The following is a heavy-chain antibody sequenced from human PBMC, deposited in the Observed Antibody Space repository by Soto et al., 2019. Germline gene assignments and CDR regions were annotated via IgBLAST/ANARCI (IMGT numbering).Heavy chain of an antibody. Sequence: EVQLLESGGGLVQPGGSLRLSCAASGFIFSPYGMSWVRQAPGKGLEWVSTISGNGVGTYYADSVKGRFTLSRDNSKNMVYLQMNSLRAEDTAIYYCGKVKPATGTDFWGQGTLVTVSS. CDR1: GFIFSPYG. D-gene: IGHD2-2*01. CDR2: ISGNGVGT. V-gene: IGHV3-23*01. J-gene: IGHJ4*02. CDR3: GKVKPATGTDF.